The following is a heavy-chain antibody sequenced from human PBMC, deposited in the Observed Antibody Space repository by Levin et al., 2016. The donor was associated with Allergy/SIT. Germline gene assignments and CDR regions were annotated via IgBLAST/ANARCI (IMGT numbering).Heavy chain of an antibody. CDR3: ARGERGSGSYFYYYYYYGMDV. CDR1: GYTFTSYG. Sequence: ASVKVSCKASGYTFTSYGISWVRQAPGQGLEWMGWISAYNGNTNYAQKLQGRVTMTTDTSTSTAYMELRSLRSDDTAVYYCARGERGSGSYFYYYYYYGMDVWGQGTTVTVSS. V-gene: IGHV1-18*01. D-gene: IGHD1-26*01. CDR2: ISAYNGNT. J-gene: IGHJ6*02.